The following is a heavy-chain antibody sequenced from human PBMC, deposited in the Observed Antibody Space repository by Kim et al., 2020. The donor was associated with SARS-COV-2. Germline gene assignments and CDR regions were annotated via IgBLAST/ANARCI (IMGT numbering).Heavy chain of an antibody. Sequence: ASVKVSCKASGYIFTSYAMNWVRQAPGQGLEWMGWINTNTGNPTYAQGFTGRFVFSLDTSVSTAYLQISSLKAEDTAVYYCARGLVVTGAYYYYGMDVWGQGTTVTVSS. CDR1: GYIFTSYA. CDR2: INTNTGNP. V-gene: IGHV7-4-1*02. D-gene: IGHD2-21*02. J-gene: IGHJ6*02. CDR3: ARGLVVTGAYYYYGMDV.